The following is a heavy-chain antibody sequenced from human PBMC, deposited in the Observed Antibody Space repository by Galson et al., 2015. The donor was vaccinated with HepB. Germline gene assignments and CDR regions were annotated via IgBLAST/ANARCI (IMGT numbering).Heavy chain of an antibody. Sequence: QSGAEVKKPGESLKISCHGSGYSFSTYWIAWVRQMPGKGLEWMGIIYAGDSDTRYSPSFQGQVTFSVAKSISTAYLQWSSLKASDAAVYCCARASHDTYGCDFSGQGTLVTVSS. CDR1: GYSFSTYW. D-gene: IGHD5-18*01. J-gene: IGHJ4*02. V-gene: IGHV5-51*03. CDR2: IYAGDSDT. CDR3: ARASHDTYGCDF.